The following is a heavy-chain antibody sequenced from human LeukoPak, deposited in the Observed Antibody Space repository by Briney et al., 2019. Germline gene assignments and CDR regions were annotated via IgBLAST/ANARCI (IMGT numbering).Heavy chain of an antibody. CDR1: GGSISSGDYY. J-gene: IGHJ3*02. D-gene: IGHD6-25*01. V-gene: IGHV4-30-4*01. CDR3: ARESPSGRDAFDI. CDR2: IYYSGST. Sequence: SETLSLTCTVSGGSISSGDYYWSWIRQPPGQGLEWLGYIYYSGSTYYNPSLQSRVTISVDTSKNQFSLKLSSVTAADTAVYYCARESPSGRDAFDIWGQGTMVTVSS.